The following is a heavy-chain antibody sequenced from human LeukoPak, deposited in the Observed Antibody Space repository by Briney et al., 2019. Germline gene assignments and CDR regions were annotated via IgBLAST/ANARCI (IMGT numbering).Heavy chain of an antibody. D-gene: IGHD6-19*01. CDR1: GGSITNFY. Sequence: PSDTLSLTCTVSGGSITNFYWSWIRQPPGKGLEWIGHISDSGSTNYNPSLASRVTISLDTSKSQFSLQLSSVTAADTAVYYCARRGNSGWDFLDYWGQGTLVTVSS. J-gene: IGHJ4*02. V-gene: IGHV4-59*08. CDR3: ARRGNSGWDFLDY. CDR2: ISDSGST.